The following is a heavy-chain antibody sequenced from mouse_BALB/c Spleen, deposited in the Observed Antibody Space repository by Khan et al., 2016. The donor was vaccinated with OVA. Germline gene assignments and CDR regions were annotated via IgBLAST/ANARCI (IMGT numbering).Heavy chain of an antibody. Sequence: EVQLVESGGDLVKPGGSLKLSCAASGFTFSSYSMSWVRQTPDKRLEWVATISSGGDYTYYPDNVKGRVTIPKDNAKNPLCLQMSSLKSEDTAIYYCASHLTGSFAYWGQGTLVTVSA. CDR3: ASHLTGSFAY. D-gene: IGHD4-1*01. J-gene: IGHJ3*01. CDR1: GFTFSSYS. CDR2: ISSGGDYT. V-gene: IGHV5-6*01.